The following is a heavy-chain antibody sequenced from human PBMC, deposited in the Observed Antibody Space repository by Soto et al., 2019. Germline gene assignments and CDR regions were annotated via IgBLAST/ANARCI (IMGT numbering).Heavy chain of an antibody. CDR1: GFTFSSYA. D-gene: IGHD2-21*01. CDR2: ISYDGSNK. Sequence: GGSLRLSCAASGFTFSSYAMHWVRQAPGKGLEWVAVISYDGSNKYYADSVKGRFTISRDNSKNTLYLQMNSLRAEDTAVYYCARGREVVLYFDYWGQGTLVTVSS. J-gene: IGHJ4*02. CDR3: ARGREVVLYFDY. V-gene: IGHV3-30-3*01.